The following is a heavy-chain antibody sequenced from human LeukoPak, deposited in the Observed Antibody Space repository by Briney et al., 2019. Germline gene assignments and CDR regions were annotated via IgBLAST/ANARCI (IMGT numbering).Heavy chain of an antibody. CDR3: ATWRTAKTGFDY. J-gene: IGHJ4*02. CDR2: IYYSGSP. CDR1: GDSISSYY. V-gene: IGHV4-59*04. Sequence: PSETLSLTCTVSGDSISSYYWSWIRQPPGKGLEWIGYIYYSGSPYYNPSLKSRVTISVDTSKNQFSLRLSSVTAADTAVYYCATWRTAKTGFDYWGQGTLVTVSS. D-gene: IGHD1-1*01.